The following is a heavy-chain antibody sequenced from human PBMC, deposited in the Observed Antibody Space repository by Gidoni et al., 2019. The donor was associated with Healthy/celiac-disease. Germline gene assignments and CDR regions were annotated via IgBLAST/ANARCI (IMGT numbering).Heavy chain of an antibody. CDR2: IYTSGST. J-gene: IGHJ4*02. V-gene: IGHV4-4*07. D-gene: IGHD2-2*01. CDR1: GGSISSYY. CDR3: AREIVVVPAAVCFDY. Sequence: QVQLQESGPGLVKPSETLSLTCTVSGGSISSYYWSWIRQPAGKGLEWIWRIYTSGSTNYNPPLKSRVTMSVDTSKIQFSLKLSSVTAADTAVYYCAREIVVVPAAVCFDYWGQGTLVTVSS.